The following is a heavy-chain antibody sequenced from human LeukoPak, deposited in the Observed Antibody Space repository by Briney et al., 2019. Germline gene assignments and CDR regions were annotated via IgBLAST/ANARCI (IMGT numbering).Heavy chain of an antibody. J-gene: IGHJ4*02. CDR1: GYSISSGYY. D-gene: IGHD3-9*01. CDR3: ARVNYDILTGYLDY. CDR2: IYRSGST. V-gene: IGHV4-38-2*02. Sequence: SETLSLTCTVSGYSISSGYYWGWIRQPPGKGLEWIGSIYRSGSTYYNPSLKSRVTISVDTSKNQFSLKLSSVTAADTAVYYCARVNYDILTGYLDYWGQGTLVTVSS.